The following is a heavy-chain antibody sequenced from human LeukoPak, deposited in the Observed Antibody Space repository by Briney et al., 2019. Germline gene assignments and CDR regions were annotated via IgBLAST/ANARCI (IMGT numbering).Heavy chain of an antibody. Sequence: GGSLRLSCAASGFTFSNYWMSWVRQAPGKGLEWVANIKQDGGVIYYVDSVKGRFTISRDNAKNSVYLQMNSLRAEDMALYYCAKDNGVSLAMVDGMDVWGKGTTVIVSS. J-gene: IGHJ6*04. CDR3: AKDNGVSLAMVDGMDV. CDR2: IKQDGGVI. V-gene: IGHV3-7*03. D-gene: IGHD4/OR15-4a*01. CDR1: GFTFSNYW.